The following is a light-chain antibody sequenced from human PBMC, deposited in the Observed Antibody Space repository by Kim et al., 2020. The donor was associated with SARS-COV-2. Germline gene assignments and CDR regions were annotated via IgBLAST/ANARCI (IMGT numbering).Light chain of an antibody. Sequence: LGQTVRITCQEDSLRSYYASWYQQKPGQAPVLVIYGKNNRPSGIPDRFSGSSSGNTASLTITGAQAEDEADYYCNSRDSSGNHHWVFGGGTKLTVL. CDR3: NSRDSSGNHHWV. CDR2: GKN. V-gene: IGLV3-19*01. J-gene: IGLJ3*02. CDR1: SLRSYY.